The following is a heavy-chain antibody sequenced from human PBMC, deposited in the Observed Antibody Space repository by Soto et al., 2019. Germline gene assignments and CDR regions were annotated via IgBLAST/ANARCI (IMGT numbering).Heavy chain of an antibody. V-gene: IGHV3-66*01. Sequence: GSLRLSCATSGFTVNSNYMSWVRQAPGKGLEWVSVIFSGGTTSYADSVKGRFFISRDNSKNTLYLQMNSLKSEDTAVYYGSRDDSDWFFNWGRGTLVTVSS. D-gene: IGHD3-9*01. J-gene: IGHJ4*02. CDR2: IFSGGTT. CDR3: SRDDSDWFFN. CDR1: GFTVNSNY.